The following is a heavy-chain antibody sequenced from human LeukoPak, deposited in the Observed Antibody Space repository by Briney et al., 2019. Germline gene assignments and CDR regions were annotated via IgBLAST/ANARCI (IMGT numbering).Heavy chain of an antibody. CDR1: GFNSEDHA. D-gene: IGHD6-19*01. CDR2: ISWNSGGI. CDR3: AKGLSSGWRTFDY. J-gene: IGHJ4*02. V-gene: IGHV3-9*02. Sequence: GGSLRLSCVVSGFNSEDHAMHWVRQAPGKGLEWVSGISWNSGGIVYADSVKGRFTISRDNAKNSLYLQMNSLRAEDTALYYCAKGLSSGWRTFDYWGQGTLVTVSS.